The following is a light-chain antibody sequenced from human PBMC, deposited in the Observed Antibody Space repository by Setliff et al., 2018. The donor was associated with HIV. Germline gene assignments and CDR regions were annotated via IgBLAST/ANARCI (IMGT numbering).Light chain of an antibody. CDR3: SSYTSSTPLYV. Sequence: QSALAQPASVSGSPGQSITISCTGTSSDVGGYSYVSWYQQHPDKAPKLMIYDVTNRPSGVSNRFSGSKSGNTASLTISGLQAEDEADYYCSSYTSSTPLYVFGTGTKATVL. CDR1: SSDVGGYSY. J-gene: IGLJ1*01. CDR2: DVT. V-gene: IGLV2-14*03.